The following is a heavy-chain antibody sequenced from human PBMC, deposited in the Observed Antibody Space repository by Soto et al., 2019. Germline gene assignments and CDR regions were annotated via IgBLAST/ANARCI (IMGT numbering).Heavy chain of an antibody. D-gene: IGHD4-17*01. CDR3: AADSTTVTDYYYYYGMDV. CDR1: GFTFTSSA. V-gene: IGHV1-58*01. J-gene: IGHJ6*02. CDR2: IVVGSGNT. Sequence: QMQLVQSGPEVKKPGTSVKVSCKASGFTFTSSAVQWVRQARGQRLEWIGWIVVGSGNTNYAQKFQERVTITRDMHTXTXFMELSSLRSEDTAVYYCAADSTTVTDYYYYYGMDVWGQGTTVTVSS.